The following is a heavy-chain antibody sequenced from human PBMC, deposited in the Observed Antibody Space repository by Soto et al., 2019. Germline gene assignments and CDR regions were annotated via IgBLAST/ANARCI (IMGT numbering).Heavy chain of an antibody. V-gene: IGHV4-39*01. D-gene: IGHD3-16*02. CDR2: IYDSGTS. J-gene: IGHJ5*02. CDR1: GGSINDDTYY. Sequence: QLQLQESGPGLVKPSETLSLTCTVSGGSINDDTYYWGWIRQPPGKGLEWIGSIYDSGTSSYNPSPESRVPMSVDTSKKQVSPRLRSVTAANSAAYYCARLHCYTPNCVPLDPWGQGTLVIVSS. CDR3: ARLHCYTPNCVPLDP.